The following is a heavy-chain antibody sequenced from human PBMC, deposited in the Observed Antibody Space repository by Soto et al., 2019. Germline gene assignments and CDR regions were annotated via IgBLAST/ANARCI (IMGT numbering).Heavy chain of an antibody. CDR3: ARAWKIEKFGVISMSKGLDV. CDR2: SSNRDRST. CDR1: GFIFSDYY. Sequence: EESLRLSCAASGFIFSDYYMTWIRQAPGKGLQWLSCSSNRDRSTYYADSVKDRFVVSKDNAKNLVYLQMNSLRAEDTAVYFCARAWKIEKFGVISMSKGLDVWGQGTTVTVSS. V-gene: IGHV3-11*01. J-gene: IGHJ6*02. D-gene: IGHD3-3*01.